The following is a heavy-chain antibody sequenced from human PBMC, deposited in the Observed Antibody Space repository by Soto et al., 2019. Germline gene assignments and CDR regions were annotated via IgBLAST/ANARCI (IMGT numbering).Heavy chain of an antibody. D-gene: IGHD3-3*01. J-gene: IGHJ4*02. Sequence: QVTLKESGPVLVKPTETLTLTCTVSGFSLSNARMGVSWIRQPPGKALEWLAHIFSNDEKSYSTSLKSRLTISKDTSKSQVALTMTNMDPVDTATDYCARRREDFWSGYHTDYWGQGTLVTVSS. CDR2: IFSNDEK. V-gene: IGHV2-26*01. CDR3: ARRREDFWSGYHTDY. CDR1: GFSLSNARMG.